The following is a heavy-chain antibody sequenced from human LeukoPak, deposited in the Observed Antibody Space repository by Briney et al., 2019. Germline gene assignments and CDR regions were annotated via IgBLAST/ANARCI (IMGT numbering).Heavy chain of an antibody. CDR3: AKGGVVRGYYGMGV. D-gene: IGHD3-10*01. V-gene: IGHV3-30*18. CDR1: GFTFSSHG. J-gene: IGHJ6*02. Sequence: PGGSLRLSCAASGFTFSSHGMHWVRQAPGKGLEWVGVISYDGKSQKYADSVKGRFTISRDNSRDTLYLQMNSLRAEDTAVYYCAKGGVVRGYYGMGVWGQGTTVAVSS. CDR2: ISYDGKSQ.